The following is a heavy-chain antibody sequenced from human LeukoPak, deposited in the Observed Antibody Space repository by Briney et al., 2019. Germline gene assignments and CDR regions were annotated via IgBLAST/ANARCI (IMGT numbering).Heavy chain of an antibody. CDR1: GFTFSSYG. J-gene: IGHJ5*02. V-gene: IGHV3-23*01. D-gene: IGHD3-10*01. Sequence: GGSLRLSCAASGFTFSSYGMSWVRQAPGKGLEWVSAISGSGGSTYYADSVKGRFTISRDNSKNTLYLQMNSLRAEDTAVYYCARGYYYYGSGSYYNARHWFDPWGQGTLVTVSS. CDR3: ARGYYYYGSGSYYNARHWFDP. CDR2: ISGSGGST.